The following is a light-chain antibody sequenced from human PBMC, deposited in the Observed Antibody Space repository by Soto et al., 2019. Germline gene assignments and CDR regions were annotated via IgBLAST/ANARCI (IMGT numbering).Light chain of an antibody. V-gene: IGKV1-8*01. CDR1: QGISSY. J-gene: IGKJ1*01. CDR3: QQYYSYPRT. CDR2: AAS. Sequence: AIRMTQAPSSRYASTGDRVTITCRASQGISSYLAWYQQKPGKDPKLLIYAASTLQSGVPSRFSSSGSGTDFTLTISCLQSEDFATYYCQQYYSYPRTFGQGTKV.